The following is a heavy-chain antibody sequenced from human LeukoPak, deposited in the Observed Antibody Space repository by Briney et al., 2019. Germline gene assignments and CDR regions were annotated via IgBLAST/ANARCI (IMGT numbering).Heavy chain of an antibody. CDR3: ARGNGWLDY. Sequence: TGRSLRLSCAASGFTFSGNWMTWVRQAPGKGLEWVANIKEDGSERYYVDSVKGRFTISRDNSKSSLYLQLNTLRAEDAAVYYCARGNGWLDYWGQGTLVTVSS. CDR2: IKEDGSER. J-gene: IGHJ4*02. V-gene: IGHV3-7*04. CDR1: GFTFSGNW. D-gene: IGHD6-19*01.